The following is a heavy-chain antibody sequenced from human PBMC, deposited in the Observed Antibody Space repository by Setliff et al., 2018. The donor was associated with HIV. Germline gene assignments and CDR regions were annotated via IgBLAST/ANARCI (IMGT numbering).Heavy chain of an antibody. J-gene: IGHJ4*02. CDR1: GAPISSGT. Sequence: PSETLSLTCIVSGAPISSGTWSWIRQPPGKGLQWIGFIYNTETTNYNPSLKSRVTMSVDTSKNQFSLKLTSVTAADTAVYYCVTSSSWSSRLNFWGPGMLVTVSS. CDR2: IYNTETT. V-gene: IGHV4-59*12. CDR3: VTSSSWSSRLNF. D-gene: IGHD2-2*01.